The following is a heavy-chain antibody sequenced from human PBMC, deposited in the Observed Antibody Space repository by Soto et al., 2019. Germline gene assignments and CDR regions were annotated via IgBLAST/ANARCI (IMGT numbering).Heavy chain of an antibody. D-gene: IGHD3-22*01. V-gene: IGHV4-30-4*01. Sequence: QVQLQESGPGLVKPSQTLSLTCTVSGGSISSGDYYWSWIRQPPGKGLEWIGYIYYSGSTYYKQLIKSRVTISVDTSKNQFSLKLSSVTAADTAVYYCARAANYYDSSGYYPFDYWGQGTLVTVSS. CDR2: IYYSGST. CDR3: ARAANYYDSSGYYPFDY. J-gene: IGHJ4*02. CDR1: GGSISSGDYY.